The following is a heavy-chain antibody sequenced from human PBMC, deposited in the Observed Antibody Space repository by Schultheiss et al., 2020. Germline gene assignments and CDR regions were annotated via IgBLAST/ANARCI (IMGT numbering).Heavy chain of an antibody. Sequence: GGSLRLSCAASGFTFSSYGMHWVRQAPGKGLEWVAVISYDGSNKYYADSVKGRFTISRDNSKNTLYLQMNSLRAEDTAVYYCAKGDQLWLRVDGYWGQGTLVTVSS. V-gene: IGHV3-30*18. J-gene: IGHJ4*02. CDR3: AKGDQLWLRVDGY. D-gene: IGHD5-18*01. CDR2: ISYDGSNK. CDR1: GFTFSSYG.